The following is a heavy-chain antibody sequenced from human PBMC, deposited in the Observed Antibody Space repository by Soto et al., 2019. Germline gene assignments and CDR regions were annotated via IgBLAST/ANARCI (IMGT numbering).Heavy chain of an antibody. CDR2: TSYSGST. Sequence: QVQLQESGPGLVKPSQTLSLTCSVSGDSISSGGYYWNWIRQLPGKGLEWIGYTSYSGSTYYNPSLNSRATISVDTSKNQFSLKLTSVTAADTAVHYCARDEGAQFDWYFDLWGRGTLVTVSS. V-gene: IGHV4-31*03. CDR3: ARDEGAQFDWYFDL. CDR1: GDSISSGGYY. J-gene: IGHJ2*01.